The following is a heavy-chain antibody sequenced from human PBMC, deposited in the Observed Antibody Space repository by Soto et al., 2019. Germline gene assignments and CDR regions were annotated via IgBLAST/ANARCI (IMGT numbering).Heavy chain of an antibody. CDR2: INPKSGGT. V-gene: IGHV1-2*02. CDR3: ARGGTFAYDTSGYSVY. CDR1: GYTFSAYY. Sequence: QVHLVQSGAEVKKPGASVKVSCKTSGYTFSAYYMHWVRQAPGQGLEWMGWINPKSGGTLYAQKFQGRVTMTRDTSISTAYRELSRMRSDDTAVYYCARGGTFAYDTSGYSVYWGQGTLVTVSS. J-gene: IGHJ4*02. D-gene: IGHD3-22*01.